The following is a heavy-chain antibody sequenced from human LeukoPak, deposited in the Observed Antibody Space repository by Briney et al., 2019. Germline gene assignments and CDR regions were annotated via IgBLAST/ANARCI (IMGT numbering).Heavy chain of an antibody. D-gene: IGHD6-13*01. V-gene: IGHV3-48*03. J-gene: IGHJ4*02. CDR3: ARVVIGYSSDY. CDR1: GFTFSSYE. CDR2: ISSSGSTI. Sequence: GGSLRLSCAASGFTFSSYEMNWVRQAPGKGLEWVSYISSSGSTIYYADSVKGRFTISRDNAKNSLYLQMNSLRAEGTAVYYCARVVIGYSSDYWGQGTLVTVSS.